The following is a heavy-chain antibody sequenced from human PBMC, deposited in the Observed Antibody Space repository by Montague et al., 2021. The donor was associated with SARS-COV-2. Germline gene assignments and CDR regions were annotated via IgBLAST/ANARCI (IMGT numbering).Heavy chain of an antibody. D-gene: IGHD3-22*01. CDR1: GGYISSYY. CDR2: IYYSVST. V-gene: IGHV4-59*01. J-gene: IGHJ3*02. Sequence: SETLSLTCTVSGGYISSYYWSWIRQPPGKGLEWIGYIYYSVSTNYNPSHKSGVTISVDTSKNQFSLKLSSVTAADTAVYYCARGGYYDYAFDIWGQGTMVTVSS. CDR3: ARGGYYDYAFDI.